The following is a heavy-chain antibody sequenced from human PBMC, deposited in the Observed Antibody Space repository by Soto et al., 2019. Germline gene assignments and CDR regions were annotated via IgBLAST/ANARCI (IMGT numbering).Heavy chain of an antibody. V-gene: IGHV2-5*02. D-gene: IGHD2-15*01. CDR2: IYWDDDK. CDR3: AHRAVLCSGGTCYSHPFDS. Sequence: QITLKESGPTLVKPTQTLTLTCTFSGLSFNTTGVGVGWIRQPPGKALEWLAIIYWDDDKRYSPSLKSRLTITKDTSKNQVVLTVTNMDPVDTATYFCAHRAVLCSGGTCYSHPFDSWGRGTLVTVSS. CDR1: GLSFNTTGVG. J-gene: IGHJ4*02.